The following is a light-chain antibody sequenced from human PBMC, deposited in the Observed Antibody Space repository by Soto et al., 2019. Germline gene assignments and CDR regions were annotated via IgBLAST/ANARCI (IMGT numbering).Light chain of an antibody. Sequence: DIQMTQSPSTLSASIGDRVTITCRASQSITTFLAWYQQKPGKAPQILIYDASILEPGVPSRLSGGGSETEFTLTISSLQPDDFATYYCQQYSTYPLTFGGGTKVDIK. CDR3: QQYSTYPLT. J-gene: IGKJ4*01. V-gene: IGKV1-5*01. CDR2: DAS. CDR1: QSITTF.